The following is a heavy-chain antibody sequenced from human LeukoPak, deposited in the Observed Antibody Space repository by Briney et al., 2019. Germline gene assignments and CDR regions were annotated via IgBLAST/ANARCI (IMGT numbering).Heavy chain of an antibody. CDR2: INPNSGGT. D-gene: IGHD1-7*01. CDR3: ARDAGTGTMWIYYYYYMDV. Sequence: GASVKVSCKASGYTFTGYYMHWVRQAPGQGLEWMGWINPNSGGTNYAQKFQGRVTMTRDTSISTAYMELSRLRSDDTAVYYCARDAGTGTMWIYYYYYMDVWGKGTTVTVSS. CDR1: GYTFTGYY. V-gene: IGHV1-2*02. J-gene: IGHJ6*03.